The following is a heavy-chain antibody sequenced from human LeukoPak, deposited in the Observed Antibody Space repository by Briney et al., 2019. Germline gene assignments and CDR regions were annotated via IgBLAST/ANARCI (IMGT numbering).Heavy chain of an antibody. D-gene: IGHD3-22*01. CDR2: IIPIFGTA. CDR3: ASPNYYDSSGYSRYYYYYYMDV. J-gene: IGHJ6*03. Sequence: GSSVKVSCKASGGTFSSYAISWVRQAPGQGLEWMGGIIPIFGTANYAQKFQGRVTITADESTSTAYMELSSLRSEDTAVYYCASPNYYDSSGYSRYYYYYYMDVWGKGTTVTVSS. CDR1: GGTFSSYA. V-gene: IGHV1-69*01.